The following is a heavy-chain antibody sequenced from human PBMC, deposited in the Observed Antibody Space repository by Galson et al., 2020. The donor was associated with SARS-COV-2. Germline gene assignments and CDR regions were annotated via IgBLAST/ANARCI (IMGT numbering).Heavy chain of an antibody. V-gene: IGHV4-38-2*02. Sequence: ASETLSLTCTVSGYSISSGYYWGWIRQPPGKGLEWIGSIYHSGSTYYNPSLKSRVTISVDTSKNQFSLKLSSVTAADTAVYYCARGDYYGSGSYSETRFDYWGQGTLVTVSS. J-gene: IGHJ4*02. CDR3: ARGDYYGSGSYSETRFDY. CDR1: GYSISSGYY. CDR2: IYHSGST. D-gene: IGHD3-10*01.